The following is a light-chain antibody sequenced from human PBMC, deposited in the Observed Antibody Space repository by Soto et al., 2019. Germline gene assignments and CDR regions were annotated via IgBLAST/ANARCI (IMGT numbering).Light chain of an antibody. CDR2: DAS. J-gene: IGKJ1*01. CDR1: QSVSSN. Sequence: EKVMTQSPATLSVSPGERATLSCRASQSVSSNLAWYQQKPGQAPRLLIYDASTRATGIPARFSGSGSGTECTLTISSLQSEALAVYYWQQYDDWPETFGQGTKVEIK. V-gene: IGKV3-15*01. CDR3: QQYDDWPET.